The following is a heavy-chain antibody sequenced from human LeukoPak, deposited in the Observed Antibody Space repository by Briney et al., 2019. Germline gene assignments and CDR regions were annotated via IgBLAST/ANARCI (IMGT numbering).Heavy chain of an antibody. CDR2: IYHSGSV. CDR1: GYSISSGYY. J-gene: IGHJ4*02. Sequence: SETLSLTCTVSGYSISSGYYWGWIRQPPGKGLEWIGSIYHSGSVYFNPSLKSRVTISVDTSNNQFSLKLSSVTAADAAVYYCASTITVTTDYWGQGTLVTVSS. D-gene: IGHD4-17*01. CDR3: ASTITVTTDY. V-gene: IGHV4-38-2*02.